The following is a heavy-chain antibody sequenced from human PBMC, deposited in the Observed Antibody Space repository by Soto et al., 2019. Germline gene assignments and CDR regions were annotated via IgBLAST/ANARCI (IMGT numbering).Heavy chain of an antibody. J-gene: IGHJ4*01. CDR2: IFHSGNA. D-gene: IGHD2-15*01. Sequence: PSETLSLTCTVSGGSIRNVYWSWIRQAPGKGLEWIGFIFHSGNAKYNPSLKSRVTISVGTSKNQFSLSLDSVTAADTAVYFCARAHAPTLPFDSWGQGTLVTVSS. CDR3: ARAHAPTLPFDS. CDR1: GGSIRNVY. V-gene: IGHV4-59*01.